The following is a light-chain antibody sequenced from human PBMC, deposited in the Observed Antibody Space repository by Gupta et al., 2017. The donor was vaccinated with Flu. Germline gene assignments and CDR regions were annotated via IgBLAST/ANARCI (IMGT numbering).Light chain of an antibody. Sequence: PSSPSASVEERVTITRRANQSISNFFKWHQQKPGKAPMFLIYVTSRLNSGAPSRISGSGSATDFTLTISRLPPEDFATYCWQQTYRWPMTFGQGTKLEIK. CDR1: QSISNF. J-gene: IGKJ1*01. V-gene: IGKV1-39*01. CDR3: QQTYRWPMT. CDR2: VTS.